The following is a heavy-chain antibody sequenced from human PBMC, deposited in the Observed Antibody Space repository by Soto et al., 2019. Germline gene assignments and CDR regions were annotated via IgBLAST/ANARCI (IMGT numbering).Heavy chain of an antibody. CDR2: IDPSDSYT. CDR1: GYSFTSYW. V-gene: IGHV5-10-1*04. CDR3: ARQNSGYEDCVDY. J-gene: IGHJ4*02. Sequence: PGESLKISCKGSGYSFTSYWISWVRQMPGKGLEWMGRIDPSDSYTNYSPSFQGQVTISADKSISTAYLQWSSLKASDTAMYYCARQNSGYEDCVDYWGQGTLVTVSS. D-gene: IGHD5-12*01.